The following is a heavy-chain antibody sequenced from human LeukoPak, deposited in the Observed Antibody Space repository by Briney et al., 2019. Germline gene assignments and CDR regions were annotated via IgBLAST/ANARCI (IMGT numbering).Heavy chain of an antibody. CDR2: IIGSGGST. V-gene: IGHV3-23*01. Sequence: GGSLRLSCAASGFTFSSYAMSWVRQAPGKGLEWVSAIIGSGGSTYYADSVKGRFPISRDNSKNTLYLQMNSLRAEDTAVYYCAKLWFGEPFDYWGQGTLVTVSS. J-gene: IGHJ4*02. CDR1: GFTFSSYA. CDR3: AKLWFGEPFDY. D-gene: IGHD3-10*01.